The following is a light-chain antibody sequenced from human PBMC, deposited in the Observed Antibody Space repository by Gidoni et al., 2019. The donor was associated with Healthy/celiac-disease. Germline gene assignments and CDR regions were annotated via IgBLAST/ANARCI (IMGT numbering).Light chain of an antibody. V-gene: IGKV3-20*01. CDR1: QSVSSSY. CDR2: GAS. J-gene: IGKJ1*01. Sequence: EIVLTQSPGTLSLSPGERATLSCRASQSVSSSYLAWYQQKPGQAPRLLIYGASSRATGIPDRFSGSGSGTDFTLTISRLEPEDLAVYYCQQYGSSPSVTCGQGTKVEIK. CDR3: QQYGSSPSVT.